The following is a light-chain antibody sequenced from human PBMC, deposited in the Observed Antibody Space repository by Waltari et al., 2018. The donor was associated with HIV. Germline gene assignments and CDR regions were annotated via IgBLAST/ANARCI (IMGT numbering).Light chain of an antibody. CDR3: AAWDDSLSGRV. V-gene: IGLV1-44*01. CDR2: NNN. CDR1: RSNIGSNS. J-gene: IGLJ2*01. Sequence: QSVLTQPPSASGPPGQRVTISCSGSRSNIGSNSVNWYQQLPGTAPKLLIYNNNERPSGVPDRFSGSRSGTSASLAISGLQSEDEADYYCAAWDDSLSGRVFGGGTKLTVL.